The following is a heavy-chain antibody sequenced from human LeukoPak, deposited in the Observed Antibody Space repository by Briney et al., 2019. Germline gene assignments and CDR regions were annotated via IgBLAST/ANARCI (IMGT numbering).Heavy chain of an antibody. CDR3: ARGSPAAGLSYYNYYYMDV. CDR2: INPNSGGT. Sequence: ASVKVSCKASGYTFTGYYMHRVRQAPGQGLGWMGWINPNSGGTNYAQKFQGRVTMTRDTSISTAYMELSRLRSDDTAVYYCARGSPAAGLSYYNYYYMDVWGKGTTVTVSS. V-gene: IGHV1-2*02. CDR1: GYTFTGYY. D-gene: IGHD6-13*01. J-gene: IGHJ6*03.